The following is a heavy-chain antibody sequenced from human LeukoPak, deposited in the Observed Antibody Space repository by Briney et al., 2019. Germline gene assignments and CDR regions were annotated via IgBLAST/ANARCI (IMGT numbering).Heavy chain of an antibody. V-gene: IGHV3-74*01. CDR3: ARGVCNWFDP. CDR1: GFTFSNYW. CDR2: INSDGSGT. Sequence: GGSLTLSCAASGFTFSNYWMHWVRQAPGKGLVWVSRINSDGSGTTDSVKGRFTISRDNAKNMLYLQMNSLRAEDTAGYYGARGVCNWFDPWGQGTLVTVSS. J-gene: IGHJ5*02.